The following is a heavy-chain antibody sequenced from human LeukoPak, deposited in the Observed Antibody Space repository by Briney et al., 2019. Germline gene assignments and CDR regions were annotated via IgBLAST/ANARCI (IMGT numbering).Heavy chain of an antibody. V-gene: IGHV3-30*04. Sequence: GTSLRLSCEVSGFTFSTYAVQWVRRAPGKGLEWVGVIVYDGSSKYYADSVKGRFTISRDNSKNTLYLQMNSLRGEDTAVYYCAKDSLRERIVGSTTRGVNDYWGQGTLVTVSS. CDR3: AKDSLRERIVGSTTRGVNDY. J-gene: IGHJ4*02. CDR2: IVYDGSSK. CDR1: GFTFSTYA. D-gene: IGHD1-26*01.